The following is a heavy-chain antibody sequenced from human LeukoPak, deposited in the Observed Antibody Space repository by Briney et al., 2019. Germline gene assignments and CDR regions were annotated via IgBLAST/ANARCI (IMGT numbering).Heavy chain of an antibody. CDR1: GFTFSSYS. CDR2: ISSSSSYI. J-gene: IGHJ2*01. Sequence: PGGSLRLSCAASGFTFSSYSMNWVRQAPGKGLEWVSSISSSSSYIYYADSVKGRFTISRDNAKNSMYLQMNRLRAQDTAFYCAKASSHWYFDLWGRGTLVIVSS. V-gene: IGHV3-21*04. CDR3: KASSHWYFDL.